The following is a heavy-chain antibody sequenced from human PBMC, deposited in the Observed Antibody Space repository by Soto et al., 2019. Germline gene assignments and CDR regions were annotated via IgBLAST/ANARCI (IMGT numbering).Heavy chain of an antibody. D-gene: IGHD3-10*01. V-gene: IGHV3-30*18. CDR1: GFTFSTYG. J-gene: IGHJ4*02. CDR2: ISYDGSNK. Sequence: GGSLRLSCEPSGFTFSTYGMHWVRQAPGKGLEWVAVISYDGSNKYYADSVRGRFTISRDNSKNTLYLQMNSLRPEDTAVYYCAKGASWFGELLHFDYWGQGALVTVSS. CDR3: AKGASWFGELLHFDY.